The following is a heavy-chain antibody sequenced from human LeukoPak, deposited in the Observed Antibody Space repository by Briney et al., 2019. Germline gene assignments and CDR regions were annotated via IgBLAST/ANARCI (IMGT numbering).Heavy chain of an antibody. D-gene: IGHD6-19*01. CDR2: ISYDGSNK. Sequence: GGSLRLSCAAPGFTFSSYGMHWVRQAPGKGLEWVAVISYDGSNKYYADSVKGRFTISRDNSKNTLYLQMNSLGAEDTAVYYCAKDRSGWYRGAFDIWGQGTMVTVSS. CDR1: GFTFSSYG. J-gene: IGHJ3*02. CDR3: AKDRSGWYRGAFDI. V-gene: IGHV3-30*18.